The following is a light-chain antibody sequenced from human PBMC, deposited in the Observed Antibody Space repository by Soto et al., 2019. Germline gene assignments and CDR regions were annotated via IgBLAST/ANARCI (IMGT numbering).Light chain of an antibody. Sequence: QTVVTQEPSFSVSPGGTVTLTCGLTSGSVSTSYHPSWYQQTPGQAPRTLIYSTNTRSSGAPDRFSGSILGNKAALTSAGAQADDESDYYCVLYMGSGIVEFGGGTKLTVL. CDR2: STN. CDR3: VLYMGSGIVE. CDR1: SGSVSTSYH. V-gene: IGLV8-61*01. J-gene: IGLJ2*01.